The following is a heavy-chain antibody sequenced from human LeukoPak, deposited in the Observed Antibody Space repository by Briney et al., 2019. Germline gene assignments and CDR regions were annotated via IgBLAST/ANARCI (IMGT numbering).Heavy chain of an antibody. CDR3: AREYYVRVFDY. D-gene: IGHD2/OR15-2a*01. CDR1: GFTFSSYA. CDR2: ISYDGSNK. V-gene: IGHV3-30-3*01. Sequence: PGGSLRLSCAASGFTFSSYAMHWVRQAPGKGLEWVAVISYDGSNKYYADSVKGRFTISRDNSKNTLYLQMNSLRAEDTAVYYCAREYYVRVFDYWGQGTLVTVSS. J-gene: IGHJ4*02.